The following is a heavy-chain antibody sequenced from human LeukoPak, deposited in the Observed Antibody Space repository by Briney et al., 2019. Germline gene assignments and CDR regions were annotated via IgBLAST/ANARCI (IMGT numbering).Heavy chain of an antibody. CDR2: IKEDGREK. D-gene: IGHD2-15*01. J-gene: IGHJ4*02. CDR1: GFRFSDYW. CDR3: ARGWGEKGYCRGGACNNPQFDY. Sequence: GGSLRLSCEASGFRFSDYWMTWVRQAPGKGLEWVANIKEDGREKYYVDSVKGRFTLSKDNAKNSVYLQMNSLGAEDTAVYYCARGWGEKGYCRGGACNNPQFDYWGQGILVTVSS. V-gene: IGHV3-7*01.